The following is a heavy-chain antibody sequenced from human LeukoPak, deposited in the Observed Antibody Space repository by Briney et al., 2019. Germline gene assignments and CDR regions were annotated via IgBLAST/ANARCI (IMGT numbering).Heavy chain of an antibody. J-gene: IGHJ3*02. CDR2: INHSGST. CDR3: ARGLVVDAFDI. Sequence: TSETLSLTCAVYGGSFSGYYWSWIRQPPGKGLEWMGEINHSGSTNYNPSLKSRVTISVDTSKNQFSLKLSSVTAADTAVYYCARGLVVDAFDIWGQGTMVTVSS. V-gene: IGHV4-34*01. CDR1: GGSFSGYY. D-gene: IGHD2-15*01.